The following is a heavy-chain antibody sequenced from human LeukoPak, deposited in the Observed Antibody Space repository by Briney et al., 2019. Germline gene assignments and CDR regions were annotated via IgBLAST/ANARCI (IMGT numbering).Heavy chain of an antibody. V-gene: IGHV3-23*01. CDR2: IGGSGDKT. Sequence: GGSLKLSCAASGFTFNRNAISWVRQAPGKGLEWVSTIGGSGDKTFYADSVKGRFTISRDNSKNMVHLQMNSLTGEDTALYYRVRRGDASSGWGDHDFWGQGALVTVSS. CDR3: VRRGDASSGWGDHDF. CDR1: GFTFNRNA. D-gene: IGHD6-19*01. J-gene: IGHJ4*02.